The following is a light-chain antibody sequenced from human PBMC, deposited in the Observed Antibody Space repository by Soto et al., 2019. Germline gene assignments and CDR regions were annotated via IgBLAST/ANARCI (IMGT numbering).Light chain of an antibody. CDR1: SSDVGAYNY. V-gene: IGLV2-14*01. CDR3: SSYRSGSTLWV. CDR2: EVT. Sequence: QSALTQPASVSGSPGQSITISCTGTSSDVGAYNYVSWYQQHPGKAPKLMIYEVTNRPSGVSTRFSGSKSDNTASLTISGLQAEDEANYYCSSYRSGSTLWVFGGGTKVTVL. J-gene: IGLJ3*02.